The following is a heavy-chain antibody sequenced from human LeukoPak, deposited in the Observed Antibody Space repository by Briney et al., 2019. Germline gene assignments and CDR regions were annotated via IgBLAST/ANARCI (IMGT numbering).Heavy chain of an antibody. J-gene: IGHJ5*02. Sequence: SENLSLTCAVSGGSISSGGYSWSWIRQPPGKGPEWIGYIYQSGITNYNPSLRTRVTISIDRSKTQFSLKLTSVTAADTAVYFCAGSRGDPKWFDLWGQGTLVTVSS. D-gene: IGHD2-21*01. CDR3: AGSRGDPKWFDL. V-gene: IGHV4-30-2*01. CDR2: IYQSGIT. CDR1: GGSISSGGYS.